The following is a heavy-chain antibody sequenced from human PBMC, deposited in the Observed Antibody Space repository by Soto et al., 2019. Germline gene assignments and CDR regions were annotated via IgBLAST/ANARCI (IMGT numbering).Heavy chain of an antibody. CDR2: IIPILGIA. CDR3: ARGPRGYDIYLTPQSITPSDY. J-gene: IGHJ4*02. Sequence: GASVKVSCKASGGTFSSYTISWVRQAPGQGLEWMGRIIPILGIANYAQKFQGRVTITADKSTSTAYMELSSLRSEDTAVYYCARGPRGYDIYLTPQSITPSDYWGQGTLVTVPQ. D-gene: IGHD5-12*01. V-gene: IGHV1-69*02. CDR1: GGTFSSYT.